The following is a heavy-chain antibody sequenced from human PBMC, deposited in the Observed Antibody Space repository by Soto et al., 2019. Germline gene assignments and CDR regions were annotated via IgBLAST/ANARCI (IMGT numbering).Heavy chain of an antibody. CDR2: ISGSGGST. CDR3: AKVDYDILTGYPGPFDY. J-gene: IGHJ4*02. CDR1: GFTFSSYA. V-gene: IGHV3-23*01. D-gene: IGHD3-9*01. Sequence: GGSLRLSCAASGFTFSSYAMSWVRQAPGKGLEWVSAISGSGGSTYYADSVKGRFTISRDNSKNTLYLQMNSLRAEDTAVYYCAKVDYDILTGYPGPFDYWGQGTLVTVSS.